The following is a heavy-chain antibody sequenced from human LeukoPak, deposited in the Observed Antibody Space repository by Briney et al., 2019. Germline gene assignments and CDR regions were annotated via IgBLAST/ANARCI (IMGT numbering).Heavy chain of an antibody. CDR3: ASETGDYPFYYYYYIDV. J-gene: IGHJ6*03. CDR1: GFTFSSYS. D-gene: IGHD4-17*01. CDR2: ISSSSSYI. V-gene: IGHV3-21*01. Sequence: NAGGSLRLSCAASGFTFSSYSMNWVRQAPGKGLEWVSSISSSSSYIYYADSVKGRFTISRDNAKNSLYLQMNSLRAEDTAVYYCASETGDYPFYYYYYIDVWGKGATVTVSS.